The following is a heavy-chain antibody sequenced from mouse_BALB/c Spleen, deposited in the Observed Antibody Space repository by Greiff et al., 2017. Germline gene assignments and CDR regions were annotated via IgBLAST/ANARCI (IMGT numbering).Heavy chain of an antibody. CDR1: GYSITSDYA. CDR2: ISYSGST. CDR3: ARSNYYGSSYYWYFDV. D-gene: IGHD1-1*01. J-gene: IGHJ1*01. Sequence: EVKLQESGPGLVKPSQSLSLTCTVTGYSITSDYAWNWIRQFPGNKLEWMGYISYSGSTSYNPSLKSRISITRDTSKNQFFLQLNSVTTEDTATYYCARSNYYGSSYYWYFDVWGAGTTVTVSS. V-gene: IGHV3-2*02.